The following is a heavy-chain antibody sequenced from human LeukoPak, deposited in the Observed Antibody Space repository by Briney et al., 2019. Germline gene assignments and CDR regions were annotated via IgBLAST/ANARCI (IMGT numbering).Heavy chain of an antibody. D-gene: IGHD5-18*01. V-gene: IGHV3-7*01. Sequence: GGSLRLSCAASGFAVSDNYMSWVRQAPGKGLEWVANIKQDGSEKYYVDSVKGRFTISRDNAKNSLYLQMNSLRAEDTALYYCARDSTGYGYEEWNWGQGTLVTVSS. CDR1: GFAVSDNY. CDR2: IKQDGSEK. J-gene: IGHJ4*02. CDR3: ARDSTGYGYEEWN.